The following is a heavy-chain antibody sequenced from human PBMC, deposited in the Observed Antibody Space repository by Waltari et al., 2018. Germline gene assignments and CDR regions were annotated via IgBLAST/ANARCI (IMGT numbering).Heavy chain of an antibody. CDR3: ARVQGGSSSGYYGMDV. J-gene: IGHJ6*02. V-gene: IGHV4-59*11. CDR2: IYYSGST. CDR1: GGSISSHY. D-gene: IGHD6-13*01. Sequence: QVQLQESGPGLVKPSETLSLTCTVSGGSISSHYWSWIRQPPGKGLEWIGYIYYSGSTNYNPSLKSRVTISVDTSKNQFSLKPSSVTAADTAVYYCARVQGGSSSGYYGMDVWGQGTTVTVSS.